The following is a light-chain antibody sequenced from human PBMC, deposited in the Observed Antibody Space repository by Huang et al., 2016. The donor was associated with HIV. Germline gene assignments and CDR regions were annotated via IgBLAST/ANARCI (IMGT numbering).Light chain of an antibody. CDR2: DAS. Sequence: DIQMTQSPSTLSASVGDRVTITCRASQSISSWLAWYQQKPGKVPKLLIYDASSLESGVPSRFSGSGSGTEFTLTISSLQPDNFATYYCQQYNSYPITFGQGTRLEIK. CDR1: QSISSW. V-gene: IGKV1-5*01. CDR3: QQYNSYPIT. J-gene: IGKJ5*01.